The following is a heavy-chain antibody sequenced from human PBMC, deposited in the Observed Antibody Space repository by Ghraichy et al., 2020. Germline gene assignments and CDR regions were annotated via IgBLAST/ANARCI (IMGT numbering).Heavy chain of an antibody. CDR3: ARVESSGWRLDWFDP. Sequence: GSISHSGSTYYNPSLKSRVTISVDTSKNQFSLKLNSVTAADTAVYYCARVESSGWRLDWFDPWGQGTLVTVSS. V-gene: IGHV4-38-2*02. D-gene: IGHD6-19*01. CDR2: ISHSGST. J-gene: IGHJ5*02.